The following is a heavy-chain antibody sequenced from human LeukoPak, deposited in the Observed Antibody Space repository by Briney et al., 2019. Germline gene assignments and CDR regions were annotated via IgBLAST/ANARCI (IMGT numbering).Heavy chain of an antibody. CDR1: GGSFSGYY. J-gene: IGHJ3*02. D-gene: IGHD2-2*01. Sequence: SETLSLTCAVYGGSFSGYYWSWIRQPPAKGLEWIGEINHSGSTHYNPSLKSRVTISVDTSKNQFSLKLSSVTAADTAVYYCARGLGPDIVVVPAVEAAFDIWGQGAMVTVSS. CDR2: INHSGST. V-gene: IGHV4-34*01. CDR3: ARGLGPDIVVVPAVEAAFDI.